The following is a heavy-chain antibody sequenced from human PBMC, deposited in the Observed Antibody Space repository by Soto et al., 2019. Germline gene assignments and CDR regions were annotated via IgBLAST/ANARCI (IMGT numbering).Heavy chain of an antibody. CDR2: IYYSGST. Sequence: SETLSLTCTVSGGSISSGGYYWSWIRQHPGKGLEWIGYIYYSGSTYYNPSLKSRVTISVDTSKNQFSLKLSSVTAADTAVYYCSSYYYDSSGYYFDYWGQGTLVTVSS. V-gene: IGHV4-31*03. CDR3: SSYYYDSSGYYFDY. CDR1: GGSISSGGYY. D-gene: IGHD3-22*01. J-gene: IGHJ4*02.